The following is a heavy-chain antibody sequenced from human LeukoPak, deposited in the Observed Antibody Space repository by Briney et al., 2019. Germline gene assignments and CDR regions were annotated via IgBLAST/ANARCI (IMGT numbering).Heavy chain of an antibody. J-gene: IGHJ1*01. Sequence: SETLSLTCTVSGGSISSSSYYWGWIRQPPGKGLEWIGSIYYSGSTYYNPSLKSRVTISVGTSENQFSLKLSSVTAADTAVYYCVGSWYAGYFQHWGQGTLVTVSS. CDR3: VGSWYAGYFQH. V-gene: IGHV4-39*01. D-gene: IGHD6-13*01. CDR1: GGSISSSSYY. CDR2: IYYSGST.